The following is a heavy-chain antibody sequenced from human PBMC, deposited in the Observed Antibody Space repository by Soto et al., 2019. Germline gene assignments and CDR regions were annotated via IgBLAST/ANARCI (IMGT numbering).Heavy chain of an antibody. Sequence: EVQLVESGGGLVQPGGSLRLSYAASGFTFSSYSMNWVRQAPGKGLEWVSYITRSSSPIYYADSVKGRFTISRDNGKNSLYLQMNSLRDEDTAVYYCARLYTSGWYFDHWGQGTLVTVSS. CDR2: ITRSSSPI. CDR3: ARLYTSGWYFDH. CDR1: GFTFSSYS. V-gene: IGHV3-48*02. D-gene: IGHD6-19*01. J-gene: IGHJ4*02.